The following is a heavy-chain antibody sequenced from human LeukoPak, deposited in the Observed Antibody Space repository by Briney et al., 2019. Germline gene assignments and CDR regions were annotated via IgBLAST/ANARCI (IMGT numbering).Heavy chain of an antibody. CDR3: ARETPYYDILTGSRWFDP. V-gene: IGHV4-59*01. Sequence: SETLSLTCTVSGGSISSYYWSWIRQPPGKGLEWIGYVHYSGSSNYNPSLKSRVTISVDTSKNQFSLKLSSVTAADTAVFYCARETPYYDILTGSRWFDPWGQGTLVTVSS. D-gene: IGHD3-9*01. CDR1: GGSISSYY. J-gene: IGHJ5*02. CDR2: VHYSGSS.